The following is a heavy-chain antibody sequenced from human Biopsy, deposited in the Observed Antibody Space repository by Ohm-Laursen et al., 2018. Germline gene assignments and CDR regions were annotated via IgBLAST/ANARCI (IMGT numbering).Heavy chain of an antibody. V-gene: IGHV3-33*01. D-gene: IGHD3-10*01. CDR3: VTDRLDDITKVRGIMTD. Sequence: SLKLSCAASGFNFSAYGMHWVRQAPDKGLEWVALTWDDGSHQYYADSVKGRFTISRDNSKNSLYLHINTLRVEDTAVYYCVTDRLDDITKVRGIMTDWGQGTLVIVSS. CDR2: TWDDGSHQ. J-gene: IGHJ4*02. CDR1: GFNFSAYG.